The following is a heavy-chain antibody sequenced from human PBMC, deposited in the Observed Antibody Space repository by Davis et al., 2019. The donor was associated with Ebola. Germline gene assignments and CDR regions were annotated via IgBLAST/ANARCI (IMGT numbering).Heavy chain of an antibody. CDR2: IRSKANSYAT. CDR1: GFTFSGSA. V-gene: IGHV3-73*01. Sequence: GGSLRLSCAASGFTFSGSAMHWVRQASGKGLEWVGRIRSKANSYATAYAASVKGRFTISRDDSKNTAYLQMNSLKTEDTAVYYCTSRVATKEYWGQGTLVTVSS. D-gene: IGHD5-12*01. J-gene: IGHJ4*02. CDR3: TSRVATKEY.